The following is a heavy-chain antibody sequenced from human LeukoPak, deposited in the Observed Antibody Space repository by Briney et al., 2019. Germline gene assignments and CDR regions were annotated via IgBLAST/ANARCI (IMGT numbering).Heavy chain of an antibody. Sequence: ASVKVSCKASGYTFTGYYMHWVRQAPGQRLEWMGWINGGDGNTEYSQTFQDRITITRDTFASTTYMELNSLSSEDTAFYYCARAGTAIDYWGQGTLVTVSS. CDR1: GYTFTGYY. J-gene: IGHJ4*02. CDR3: ARAGTAIDY. CDR2: INGGDGNT. V-gene: IGHV1/OR15-3*02. D-gene: IGHD3-10*01.